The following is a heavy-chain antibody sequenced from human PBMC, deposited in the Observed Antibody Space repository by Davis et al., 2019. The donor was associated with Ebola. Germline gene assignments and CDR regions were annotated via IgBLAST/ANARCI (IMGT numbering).Heavy chain of an antibody. J-gene: IGHJ6*02. CDR1: GDSISSGNYY. CDR3: ARGNYGDYIVLSYYNMDV. V-gene: IGHV4-61*01. CDR2: IYYSGST. D-gene: IGHD4-17*01. Sequence: MPSETLSLTCSVSGDSISSGNYYWSWIRQPPGKGLEWIGYIYYSGSTNYNPSLKSRVTISVDTSKNQFSLKLSSVTAADTAVYYCARGNYGDYIVLSYYNMDVWGQGTTVTVSS.